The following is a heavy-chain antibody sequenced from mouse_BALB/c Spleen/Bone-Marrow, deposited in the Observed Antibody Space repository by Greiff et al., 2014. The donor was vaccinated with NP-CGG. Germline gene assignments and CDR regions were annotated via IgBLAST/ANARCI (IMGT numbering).Heavy chain of an antibody. D-gene: IGHD3-3*01. CDR3: ARLGGMINYVMDY. CDR1: GFTFSSSG. J-gene: IGHJ4*01. Sequence: EVQRVESGGGLVQPGGSRKLSCADSGFTFSSSGMHWVRQAPEKGLEWVAYISSDSNTIYYADTVKGRFTISRDNSKNTLFLQMTSLRSEDTAMYYCARLGGMINYVMDYWGQGTSVTVSS. V-gene: IGHV5-17*02. CDR2: ISSDSNTI.